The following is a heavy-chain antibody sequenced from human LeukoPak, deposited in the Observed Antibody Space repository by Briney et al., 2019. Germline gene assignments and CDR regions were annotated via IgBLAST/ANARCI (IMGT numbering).Heavy chain of an antibody. J-gene: IGHJ4*02. CDR2: IYYSGNT. V-gene: IGHV4-39*01. Sequence: SGTLSLTCTVSDGSISSSNYYWGWIRQPPGKGLEWIGSIYYSGNTYFNPSLKSRVTISVDTSKNQFSLKLSSVTAADTAVYYCARRQVWGRTFDYWGQGTLVTVSS. D-gene: IGHD3-16*01. CDR3: ARRQVWGRTFDY. CDR1: DGSISSSNYY.